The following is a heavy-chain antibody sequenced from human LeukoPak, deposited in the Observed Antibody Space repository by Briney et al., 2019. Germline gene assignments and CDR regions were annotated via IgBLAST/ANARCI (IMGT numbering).Heavy chain of an antibody. D-gene: IGHD1-14*01. Sequence: GGSLRLSCAASGFTFSNYEMNWVRQAPGKGLEWVSAISGSGGNTYYADSVKGRFTISRDNSKNTLYLQMNSLRAEDTALYYCAKPAKTDYADYWGQGTLVTVSS. CDR3: AKPAKTDYADY. V-gene: IGHV3-23*01. CDR2: ISGSGGNT. CDR1: GFTFSNYE. J-gene: IGHJ4*02.